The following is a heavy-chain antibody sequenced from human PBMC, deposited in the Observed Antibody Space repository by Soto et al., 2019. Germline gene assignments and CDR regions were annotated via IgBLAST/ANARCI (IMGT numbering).Heavy chain of an antibody. CDR3: ARGKGDNVRGVMCLDY. D-gene: IGHD3-10*01. V-gene: IGHV4-34*01. J-gene: IGHJ4*02. CDR1: GGSFSGYS. CDR2: VNRSVSS. Sequence: SETLSLTCAVCGGSFSGYSWSSIRQPPGTGREWSGEVNRSVSSNYNQSLKSPSTIYLDTSKNQFSRKLSSVSAADTAVYYCARGKGDNVRGVMCLDYWGQGILVTVSS.